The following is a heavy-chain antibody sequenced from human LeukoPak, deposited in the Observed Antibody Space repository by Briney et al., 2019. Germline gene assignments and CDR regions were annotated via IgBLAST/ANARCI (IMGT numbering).Heavy chain of an antibody. D-gene: IGHD3-3*01. J-gene: IGHJ6*02. Sequence: PGGSLRLSCAASGFTLSSNYMSWVRQAPGKGVEWVSVIYSGGSTYYSDSVKGRFTISRDNSKNTLYLQMNSLRAEDTAVYYCASSYYDFWSGYPFYYYYGMDVWGQGTTVTVSS. CDR2: IYSGGST. V-gene: IGHV3-53*01. CDR1: GFTLSSNY. CDR3: ASSYYDFWSGYPFYYYYGMDV.